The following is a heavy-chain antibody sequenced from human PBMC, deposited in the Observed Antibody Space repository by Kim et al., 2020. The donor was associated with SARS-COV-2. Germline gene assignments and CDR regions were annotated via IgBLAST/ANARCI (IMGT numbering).Heavy chain of an antibody. D-gene: IGHD3-10*01. V-gene: IGHV4-34*01. CDR1: GGSFSGYY. CDR2: INHSGST. Sequence: SETLSLTCAVYGGSFSGYYWSWIRQPPGKGLEWIGEINHSGSTNYNPSLKSRVTISVDTSKNQFSLKLSSVTAADTAVYYCARDRRPVTMVRGVIDYYYYYGMDVWGQGTTVTVSS. CDR3: ARDRRPVTMVRGVIDYYYYYGMDV. J-gene: IGHJ6*02.